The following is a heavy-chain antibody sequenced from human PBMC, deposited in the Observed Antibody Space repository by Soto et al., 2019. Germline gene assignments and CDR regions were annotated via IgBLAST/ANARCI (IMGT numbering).Heavy chain of an antibody. CDR1: GFNFNTYS. CDR2: ISASGAYK. V-gene: IGHV3-21*02. D-gene: IGHD4-17*01. Sequence: EVRLVESGGGLVKPGGSLRVSCAASGFNFNTYSMNWVRQAPGKGLQWVSFISASGAYKYYADSVRGRFTISRDNAKKSVFLEMNSLTADDTAIYYCAGERSALPWARDAMDVWGQGTTVTVSS. J-gene: IGHJ6*02. CDR3: AGERSALPWARDAMDV.